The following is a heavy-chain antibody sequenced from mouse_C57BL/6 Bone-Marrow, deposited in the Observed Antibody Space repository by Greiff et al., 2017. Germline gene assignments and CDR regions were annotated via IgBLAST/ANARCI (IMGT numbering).Heavy chain of an antibody. CDR1: GYPFTSYG. Sequence: QVQLQQSGAELARPGASVKLSCKASGYPFTSYGISWVKQRTGQGLEWIGEIYPRSGNTYYNEKFKGKATLTADKSSSTAYMELRSLTSEDSAVYFCARYGTRAYWGQGTLVTVSA. J-gene: IGHJ3*01. CDR3: ARYGTRAY. D-gene: IGHD4-1*01. CDR2: IYPRSGNT. V-gene: IGHV1-81*01.